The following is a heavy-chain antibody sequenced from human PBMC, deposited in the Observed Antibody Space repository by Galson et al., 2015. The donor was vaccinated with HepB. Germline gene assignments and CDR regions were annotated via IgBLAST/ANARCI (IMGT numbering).Heavy chain of an antibody. CDR2: IDWDDDK. CDR1: GFSLSTSGMC. V-gene: IGHV2-70*11. Sequence: PALVKPTQTLTLTCTFSGFSLSTSGMCVSWIRQPPGKALEWLARIDWDDDKYYSTSLKTRLTISKDTSKNQVVLTMTNMDPVDTATYYCARIGPAAGTWKAYYYGMDVWGQGTTVTVSS. J-gene: IGHJ6*02. CDR3: ARIGPAAGTWKAYYYGMDV. D-gene: IGHD6-13*01.